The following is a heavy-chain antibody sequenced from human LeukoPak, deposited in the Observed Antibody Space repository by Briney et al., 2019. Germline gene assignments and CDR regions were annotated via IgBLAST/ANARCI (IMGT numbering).Heavy chain of an antibody. CDR2: IYYTGST. D-gene: IGHD3-10*01. CDR1: GGSISSGGYY. V-gene: IGHV4-31*03. Sequence: SETLSLTCTVSGGSISSGGYYWSWIRQHPGKGLEWIGYIYYTGSTYYNPSLKSRVTISVDTSKNQFSLKLSSVTAADTAVYYWSETKVLWFGEAGSGVDPWGQGTLVTVST. J-gene: IGHJ5*02. CDR3: SETKVLWFGEAGSGVDP.